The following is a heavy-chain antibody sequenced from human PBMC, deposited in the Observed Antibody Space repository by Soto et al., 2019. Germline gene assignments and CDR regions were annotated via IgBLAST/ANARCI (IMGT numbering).Heavy chain of an antibody. CDR2: IKSDGSDT. CDR3: ARDRNYPSDY. D-gene: IGHD1-7*01. CDR1: GFTFNIYW. Sequence: GSLRLSCATSGFTFNIYWMHWVRQAPGKGLVWISRIKSDGSDTIYADSVKGRFTISRDNARNTLYLQMNSLRAEDTDTYYCARDRNYPSDYWGQGTLVTVSS. J-gene: IGHJ4*02. V-gene: IGHV3-74*01.